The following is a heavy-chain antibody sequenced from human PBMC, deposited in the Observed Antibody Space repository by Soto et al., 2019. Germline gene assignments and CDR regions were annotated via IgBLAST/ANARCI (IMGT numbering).Heavy chain of an antibody. V-gene: IGHV4-39*01. CDR3: ATIAVAGTNSIFDY. J-gene: IGHJ4*02. CDR2: IYYSGST. D-gene: IGHD6-19*01. CDR1: GGSISSSSYY. Sequence: PSETLSLTCTVSGGSISSSSYYWGWIRQPPGKGLEWIGSIYYSGSTYYNPSLKSRVTISVDTSKNQFSLKLSSVTAADTAVYYCATIAVAGTNSIFDYWGQGTLVTVSS.